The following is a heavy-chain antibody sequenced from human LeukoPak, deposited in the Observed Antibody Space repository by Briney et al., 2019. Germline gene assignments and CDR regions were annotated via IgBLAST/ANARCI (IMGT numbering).Heavy chain of an antibody. J-gene: IGHJ6*02. CDR1: GYTFTSYY. V-gene: IGHV1-46*01. CDR3: ARGQDYDFWSGYYKETYYYYYYGMDV. CDR2: INPIGGST. D-gene: IGHD3-3*01. Sequence: ASVKVSCTTSGYTFTSYYMHWVRQAPGHGLEWMGIINPIGGSTSYAQKFQDRDTMTGDTSTSTVYMELSSLTTEDKAVYYCARGQDYDFWSGYYKETYYYYYYGMDVWGQGTTVTVSS.